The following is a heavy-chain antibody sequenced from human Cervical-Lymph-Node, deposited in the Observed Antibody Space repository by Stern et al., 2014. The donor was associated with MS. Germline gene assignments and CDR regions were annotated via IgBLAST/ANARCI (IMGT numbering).Heavy chain of an antibody. V-gene: IGHV5-10-1*03. J-gene: IGHJ4*02. CDR1: GYSFASYW. CDR3: ARRGAVAPIDY. CDR2: IDTSDCYT. D-gene: IGHD6-19*01. Sequence: EVQLVQSGAEVKKPGESLRISCKGSGYSFASYWISWVRQMPGKGLEWMGGIDTSDCYTNYGPSFQGNVPISADKSISTATLQWSSLKASDTAMYYCARRGAVAPIDYWGQGTLVTVSS.